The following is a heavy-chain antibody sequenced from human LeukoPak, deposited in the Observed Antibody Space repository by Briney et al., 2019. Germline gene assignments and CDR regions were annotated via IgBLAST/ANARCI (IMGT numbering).Heavy chain of an antibody. V-gene: IGHV3-7*05. CDR1: GFTFSSYW. CDR2: IKQDGSEK. CDR3: ATLVRSSPFDH. D-gene: IGHD6-6*01. Sequence: GGSLRLSCAASGFTFSSYWMHWVRQAPGKGLEWVANIKQDGSEKYYVDSVKGRFTISRDNAKNSLYLQMNSLRAEDTAVYYCATLVRSSPFDHWGQGTLATVSS. J-gene: IGHJ4*02.